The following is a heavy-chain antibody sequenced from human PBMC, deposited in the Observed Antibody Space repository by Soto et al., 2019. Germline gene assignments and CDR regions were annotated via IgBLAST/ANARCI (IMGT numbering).Heavy chain of an antibody. J-gene: IGHJ3*02. CDR3: ARRTWENSDAFDI. V-gene: IGHV1-18*04. CDR1: GYTFTTYG. CDR2: ISAYNGNT. Sequence: QGQLVQSEAEVKKPGASVKVSCKASGYTFTTYGITWVRQAPGQGLEWMGWISAYNGNTKYAQKLQGRVTMTTDTSTSTAYMDLRSLGSDDTAVYYCARRTWENSDAFDIWGQGTMVTVSS. D-gene: IGHD1-26*01.